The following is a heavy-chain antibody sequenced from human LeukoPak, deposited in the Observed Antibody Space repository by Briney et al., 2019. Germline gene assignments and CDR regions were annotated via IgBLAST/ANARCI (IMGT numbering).Heavy chain of an antibody. V-gene: IGHV3-30-3*01. J-gene: IGHJ6*02. CDR3: ARPGYCSSTSCYRPYYYYGMDV. Sequence: PGGSLRLSCAASGFTFSSYAMHWVRQAPGRGLEWVAVISYDGSNKYYADSVKGRFTISRDNSKNTLYLQMNSLRAEDTAVYYCARPGYCSSTSCYRPYYYYGMDVWGQGTTVTVSS. CDR2: ISYDGSNK. CDR1: GFTFSSYA. D-gene: IGHD2-2*01.